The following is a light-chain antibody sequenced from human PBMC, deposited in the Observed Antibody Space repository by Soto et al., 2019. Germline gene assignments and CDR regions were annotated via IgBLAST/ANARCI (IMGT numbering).Light chain of an antibody. J-gene: IGLJ1*01. V-gene: IGLV2-14*01. CDR3: SSYTSDSSYV. Sequence: QSVLTQPASVSGSPGQSITISCTGTSSDVGLYDYVSWYQQHPGKAPQLMIYAVSNRPSGVSNRFSASKSGNTASLFISGLQAEDEADYYCSSYTSDSSYVFGPGTKV. CDR1: SSDVGLYDY. CDR2: AVS.